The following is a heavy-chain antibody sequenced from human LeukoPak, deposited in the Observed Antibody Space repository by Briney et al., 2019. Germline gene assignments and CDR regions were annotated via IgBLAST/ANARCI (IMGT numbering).Heavy chain of an antibody. CDR1: GFIVSDYY. V-gene: IGHV3-53*01. CDR3: ARDSSDFGDVFDI. Sequence: GGSLRLSCAVSGFIVSDYYMYWVRQAPGKSLEWVSVIYTGGRTLYADSVRGRVTISRDSPKNTLYLQMDSLRAEDTAIYYCARDSSDFGDVFDIWGQGTMVTVSS. D-gene: IGHD3-3*01. CDR2: IYTGGRT. J-gene: IGHJ3*02.